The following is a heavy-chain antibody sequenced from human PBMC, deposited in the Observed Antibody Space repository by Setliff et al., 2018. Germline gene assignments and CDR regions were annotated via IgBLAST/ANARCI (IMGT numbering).Heavy chain of an antibody. V-gene: IGHV3-66*02. D-gene: IGHD3-10*01. CDR1: GFTVSSDY. Sequence: GGSLRLSCAASGFTVSSDYMSWFRQAPGKGLEWVSVIYSGGSTYYADSVKGRFTISRDNSKNTLYLQMNSLRAEDTAVYYCAKNGFGVVALGVNNWFDPWGQGTLVTVSS. CDR2: IYSGGST. CDR3: AKNGFGVVALGVNNWFDP. J-gene: IGHJ5*02.